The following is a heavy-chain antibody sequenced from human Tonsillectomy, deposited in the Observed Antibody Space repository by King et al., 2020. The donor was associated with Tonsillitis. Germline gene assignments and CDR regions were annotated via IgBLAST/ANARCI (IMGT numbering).Heavy chain of an antibody. CDR2: ISGSDGRT. CDR3: ARDLGNYYDSSGYYFFHS. Sequence: VQLVESGGGLVQPGGSLRLSCAASGFTFSSYAMSWVRQAPGKGLEWVSGISGSDGRTFYTDSGGGRFTISRDTSNNTVYLQMNSLRAEDTAVYYWARDLGNYYDSSGYYFFHSWGQGTLVTVSS. D-gene: IGHD3-22*01. CDR1: GFTFSSYA. J-gene: IGHJ5*02. V-gene: IGHV3-23*04.